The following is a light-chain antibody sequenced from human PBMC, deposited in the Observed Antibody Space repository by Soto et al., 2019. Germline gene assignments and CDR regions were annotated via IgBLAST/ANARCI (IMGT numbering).Light chain of an antibody. CDR1: SIAVDDYNS. J-gene: IGLJ2*01. CDR3: RSYKRSNTLVV. CDR2: EVS. V-gene: IGLV2-14*01. Sequence: QSALTQPASVSGSPGQSITISCPGTSIAVDDYNSVFWFQQHPGKAPKVMTYEVSNRPSGVSNPFSGSKSGNTASLTISGLQAEDGADYYSRSYKRSNTLVVFGGGTKLTVL.